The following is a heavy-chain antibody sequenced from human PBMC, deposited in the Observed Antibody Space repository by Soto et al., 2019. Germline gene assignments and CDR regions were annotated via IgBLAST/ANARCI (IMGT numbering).Heavy chain of an antibody. V-gene: IGHV3-30-3*01. Sequence: QVQLVESGGGVVQPGRSLRLSCAASGFTFSSYAMHWVRQAPGKGLEWVAVISYDGSNKYYADSVKGRFTISRDNSKNTLYLQMNSLRAEDTAVYYCARGEGTIVLMVYATYNWFDPWGQGTLVTVSS. CDR2: ISYDGSNK. CDR1: GFTFSSYA. CDR3: ARGEGTIVLMVYATYNWFDP. J-gene: IGHJ5*02. D-gene: IGHD2-8*01.